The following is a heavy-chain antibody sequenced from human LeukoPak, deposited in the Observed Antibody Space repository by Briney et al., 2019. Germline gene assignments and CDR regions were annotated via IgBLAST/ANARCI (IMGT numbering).Heavy chain of an antibody. V-gene: IGHV3-21*01. Sequence: GGSLRLSCAASGFTFSSYSMNWVRQAPGKGLEWVSSISSSSSYIYYADSVKGRFTISRDNAKNSLYLQMNSLRAEDTAVYYCARGGGYDSTYFDYWGQGTLVTVSS. D-gene: IGHD5-12*01. CDR2: ISSSSSYI. CDR1: GFTFSSYS. J-gene: IGHJ4*02. CDR3: ARGGGYDSTYFDY.